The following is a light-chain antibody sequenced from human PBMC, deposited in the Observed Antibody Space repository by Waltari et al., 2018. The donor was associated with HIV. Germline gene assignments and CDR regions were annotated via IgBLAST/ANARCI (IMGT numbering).Light chain of an antibody. Sequence: IAMIQSPDSLAVSPGEPASISCRSSQSLLHNNGHNYLDWYIQRPGQAPELLFYLASRRASGVPDRIAGSGSGTDFILKISRVEPEDVGVYYCMHGQQTPVFGQGTQVEV. CDR3: MHGQQTPV. J-gene: IGKJ1*01. CDR2: LAS. V-gene: IGKV2-28*01. CDR1: QSLLHNNGHNY.